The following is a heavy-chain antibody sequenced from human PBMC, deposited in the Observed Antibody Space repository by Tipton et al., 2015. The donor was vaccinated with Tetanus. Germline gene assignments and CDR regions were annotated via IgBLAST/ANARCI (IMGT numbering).Heavy chain of an antibody. CDR1: GGSVSSSNYY. CDR2: IYYSGST. CDR3: ARHFNSYSSYMDV. V-gene: IGHV4-39*01. J-gene: IGHJ6*03. Sequence: GLVKPSETLSLICTVSGGSVSSSNYYWGWIRQPPGKGLEWIGRIYYSGSTSYNPSLKSRVTISVDTSKNQFSLELNSVTAADTAVYYCARHFNSYSSYMDVWGKGTTVTVSS.